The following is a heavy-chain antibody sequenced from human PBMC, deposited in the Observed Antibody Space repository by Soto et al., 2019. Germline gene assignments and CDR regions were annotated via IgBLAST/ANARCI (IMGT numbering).Heavy chain of an antibody. CDR2: VCTGGAT. V-gene: IGHV3-53*01. CDR3: VRDKRTISGIFPGY. Sequence: GGSLRLSCVGSGFDVTTNCMRWVRQAPGKGLECVSIVCTGGATHYADSVKGRFTISRDRSKNMVHLQMNNVRAEDTAVYYCVRDKRTISGIFPGYWGQGTQVTVSS. D-gene: IGHD1-1*01. CDR1: GFDVTTNC. J-gene: IGHJ4*02.